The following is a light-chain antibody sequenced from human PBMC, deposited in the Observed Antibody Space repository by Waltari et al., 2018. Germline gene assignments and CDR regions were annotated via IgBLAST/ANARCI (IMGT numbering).Light chain of an antibody. CDR2: GDS. CDR3: QSYDSSLSGPVV. Sequence: QSVLTQPPSVSGAPGQTVTISCTGSSSNIGAGYDVHWYQQLPGTAPKLLISGDSYRPSGVPDRFSDSRSGTSASLAITGLQAEDEADYYCQSYDSSLSGPVVFGEGTKLTVL. V-gene: IGLV1-40*01. J-gene: IGLJ2*01. CDR1: SSNIGAGYD.